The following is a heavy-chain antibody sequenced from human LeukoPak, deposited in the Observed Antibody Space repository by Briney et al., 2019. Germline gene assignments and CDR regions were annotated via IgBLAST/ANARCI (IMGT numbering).Heavy chain of an antibody. Sequence: GGSLRLSCAASGFTFSNAYMNWVRQAPGKGLEWVGRIKPKTDGETTEYAAPVKGRFSISRDDSKNILYLQMNSLTSEDTAIYYCTQGSGYYFNYWGQGTLVTVSS. CDR3: TQGSGYYFNY. J-gene: IGHJ4*02. CDR1: GFTFSNAY. D-gene: IGHD5-12*01. V-gene: IGHV3-15*07. CDR2: IKPKTDGETT.